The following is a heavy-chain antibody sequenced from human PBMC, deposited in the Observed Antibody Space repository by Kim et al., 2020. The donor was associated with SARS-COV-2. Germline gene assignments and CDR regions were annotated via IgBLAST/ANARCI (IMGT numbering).Heavy chain of an antibody. V-gene: IGHV3-15*01. CDR3: TTEPPYSSGWPTDY. J-gene: IGHJ4*02. CDR1: GFTFSNAW. Sequence: GGSLRLSCAASGFTFSNAWMSWVRQAPGKGLEWVGRIKSKTDGGTTDYAAPVKGRFTISRDDSKNTLYLQMNSLKTEDTAVYYCTTEPPYSSGWPTDYWGQGTLVTVSS. D-gene: IGHD6-19*01. CDR2: IKSKTDGGTT.